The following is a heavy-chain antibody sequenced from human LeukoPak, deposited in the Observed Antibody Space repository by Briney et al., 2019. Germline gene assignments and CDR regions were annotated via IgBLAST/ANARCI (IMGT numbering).Heavy chain of an antibody. Sequence: PGRSLRLSCAASGFTFDDYAMYWVRQAPGKGLEWVSGISWNSGYIGYADSVKGRFTISRDNAKNSLYLQMNSLRAEDTALYYCAKTPAGYSSGWYQYNFDYWGQGTLVTVSS. D-gene: IGHD6-19*01. CDR2: ISWNSGYI. CDR1: GFTFDDYA. CDR3: AKTPAGYSSGWYQYNFDY. J-gene: IGHJ4*02. V-gene: IGHV3-9*01.